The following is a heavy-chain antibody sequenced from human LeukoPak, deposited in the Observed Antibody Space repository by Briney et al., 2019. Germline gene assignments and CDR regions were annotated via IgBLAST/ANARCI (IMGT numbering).Heavy chain of an antibody. J-gene: IGHJ3*02. D-gene: IGHD7-27*01. CDR1: ADSVSLNSGV. Sequence: SRTLSLNCAISADSVSLNSGVWNWIRQSPSRGLEWLGRAYYRSKWLYDYAVSVKSRLTITPDTAKNQFYLQLNSVTPEDSAVYFCVRDANWGLDALDICGQGTMVTVSS. V-gene: IGHV6-1*01. CDR2: AYYRSKWLY. CDR3: VRDANWGLDALDI.